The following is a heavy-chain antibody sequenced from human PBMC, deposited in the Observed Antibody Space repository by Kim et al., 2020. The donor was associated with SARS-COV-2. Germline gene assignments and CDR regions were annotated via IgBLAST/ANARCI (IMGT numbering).Heavy chain of an antibody. CDR3: ARLVGYCSSGRCSYFDF. Sequence: SETLSLTCAVSGVSISSSNWWSWVRQPPGKGLEWIGEIYHSGSPNYNPSCESRVTMSVDDSKNQFSLRLSSVTAADTAVYYCARLVGYCSSGRCSYFDFWGQGILVPVPS. D-gene: IGHD2-15*01. V-gene: IGHV4-4*02. CDR1: GVSISSSNW. J-gene: IGHJ4*02. CDR2: IYHSGSP.